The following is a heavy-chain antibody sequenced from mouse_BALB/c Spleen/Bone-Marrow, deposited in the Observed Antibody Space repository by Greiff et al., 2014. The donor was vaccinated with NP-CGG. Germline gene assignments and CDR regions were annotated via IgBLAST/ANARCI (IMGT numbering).Heavy chain of an antibody. Sequence: EVQGVESGGGLVQPGGSRKLPCAASGFTFSSFGIHWVRQAPEKGLEWVAYISSDSSTIYYADTVKGRFTISRDNPKNTLFLQMTSLRSEDTAMYYCARSNYVGYYAMDYWGQGTSVTVSS. CDR2: ISSDSSTI. J-gene: IGHJ4*01. CDR1: GFTFSSFG. CDR3: ARSNYVGYYAMDY. V-gene: IGHV5-17*02. D-gene: IGHD1-1*01.